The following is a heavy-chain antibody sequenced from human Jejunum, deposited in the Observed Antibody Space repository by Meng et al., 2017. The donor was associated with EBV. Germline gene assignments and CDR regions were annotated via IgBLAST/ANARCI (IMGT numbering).Heavy chain of an antibody. J-gene: IGHJ4*02. CDR1: GGSISSSIYC. D-gene: IGHD4-17*01. CDR3: AMGPDYAKSGY. Sequence: HLQESGPGTGKPSETLSLTCTVSGGSISSSIYCWGWIRQPPGKGLEWIGSICFSDYTYHNPSLKSRVTISADTSKNQFSLSLTSVTAADTAVYYCAMGPDYAKSGYWGQGTLVTVSS. CDR2: ICFSDYT. V-gene: IGHV4-39*01.